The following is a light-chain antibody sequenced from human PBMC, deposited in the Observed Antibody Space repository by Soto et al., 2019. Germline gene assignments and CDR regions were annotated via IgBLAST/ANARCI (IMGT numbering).Light chain of an antibody. V-gene: IGKV3-20*01. CDR3: QQYGSSPPWT. J-gene: IGKJ1*01. CDR2: GAY. CDR1: QSVSSSY. Sequence: ELVLTQSPGTLSLSPGDRATLSCRDSQSVSSSYLAWYQQKPGQAPRLLIYGAYSRATGIPDRFSGSGSGTDFTLTISRLEPEDFAVYYCQQYGSSPPWTCGQGTKVDIK.